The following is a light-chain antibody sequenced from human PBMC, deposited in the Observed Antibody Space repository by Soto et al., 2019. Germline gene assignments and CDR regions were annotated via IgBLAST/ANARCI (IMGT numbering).Light chain of an antibody. CDR1: SSNIGAGYD. J-gene: IGLJ3*02. CDR3: QSFDSSLSGSV. Sequence: QSVLTQPPSVSGAPGQRVTISCTGSSSNIGAGYDVHWYQQLPGTAPKLLIYGNNNRPSGVPDRFSGSKSGTSASLAIAGLHAEYEADYYCQSFDSSLSGSVFGGGTKVTVL. CDR2: GNN. V-gene: IGLV1-40*01.